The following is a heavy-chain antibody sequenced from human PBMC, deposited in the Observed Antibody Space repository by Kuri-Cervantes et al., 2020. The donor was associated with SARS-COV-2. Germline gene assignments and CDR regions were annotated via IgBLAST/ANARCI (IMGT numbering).Heavy chain of an antibody. V-gene: IGHV3-9*01. D-gene: IGHD3-9*01. CDR2: ISWNSGSI. Sequence: SLKISCAASGFTVSSNYMSWVRQAPGKGLEWVSGISWNSGSIGYADSVKGRFTISRDNAKNSLYLQMNSLRAEDTALYYCAKDRDILTGYTADGMDVWGQGTTVTVSS. CDR3: AKDRDILTGYTADGMDV. CDR1: GFTVSSNY. J-gene: IGHJ6*02.